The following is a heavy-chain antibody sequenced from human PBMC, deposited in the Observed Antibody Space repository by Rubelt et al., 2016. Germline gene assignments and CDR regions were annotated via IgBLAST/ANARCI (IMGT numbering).Heavy chain of an antibody. Sequence: QVQLQESGPGLVKPSETLSLTCTVSGGSINNYYWSWIRQPPGKGLEWVGYIYYTGGTNYSPSLKSRVTISIDTSKNQFSLKLSSVTAADTAVYYCASYRRFGRFDPWGQGTLVTVSS. CDR1: GGSINNYY. CDR2: IYYTGGT. J-gene: IGHJ5*02. CDR3: ASYRRFGRFDP. D-gene: IGHD3-16*01. V-gene: IGHV4-59*08.